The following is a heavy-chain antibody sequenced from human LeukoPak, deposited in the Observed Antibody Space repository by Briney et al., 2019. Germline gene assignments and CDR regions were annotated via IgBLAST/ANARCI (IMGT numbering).Heavy chain of an antibody. CDR3: ARSLTTVTAFLYNWFDP. CDR1: GYTFTGYY. D-gene: IGHD4-17*01. J-gene: IGHJ5*02. CDR2: INPNSGGT. V-gene: IGHV1-2*02. Sequence: ASVKVSCKASGYTFTGYYMHLVRQAPGQGLEWMGWINPNSGGTNYAQKFQGRVTMTRDTSISTAYMELSRLRSDDTAVYYCARSLTTVTAFLYNWFDPWGQGTLVTVSS.